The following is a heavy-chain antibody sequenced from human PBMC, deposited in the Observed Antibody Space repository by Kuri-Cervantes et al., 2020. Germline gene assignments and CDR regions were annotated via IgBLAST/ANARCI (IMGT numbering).Heavy chain of an antibody. D-gene: IGHD3-10*01. CDR3: AREFDAGGFDP. J-gene: IGHJ5*02. CDR2: ISAYNGNT. CDR1: GYTFTSYG. V-gene: IGHV1-18*01. Sequence: ASVKVSCKASGYTFTSYGISWVRQAPGQGLEWMGWISAYNGNTNYAQKLQGRVTMTTDTSTSTAYMELSRLRSDDTAVYYCAREFDAGGFDPWGQGTLVTVSS.